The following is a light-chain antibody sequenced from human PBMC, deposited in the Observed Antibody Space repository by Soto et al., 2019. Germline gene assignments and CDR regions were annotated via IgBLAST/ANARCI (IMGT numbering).Light chain of an antibody. V-gene: IGLV2-14*01. CDR2: DFN. CDR1: SSDVGGFNY. Sequence: QSVLTQPASVSASPGQSITISCTGTSSDVGGFNYVSWYQQHPGKVPKLMIYDFNNRPSGVSHRFSGSKSGSTASLTISGLQAEDEADYYCSSWTSSSTFILFGGGTKLTVL. J-gene: IGLJ2*01. CDR3: SSWTSSSTFIL.